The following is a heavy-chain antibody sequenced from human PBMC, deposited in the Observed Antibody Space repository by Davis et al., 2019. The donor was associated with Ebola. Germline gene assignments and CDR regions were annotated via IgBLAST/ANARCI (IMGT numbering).Heavy chain of an antibody. Sequence: GESLKISCAASGFTFSSYSMNWVRQAPGKGLEWVSSISSSSSYIYYADSVKGRFTISRDNAKNSLYLQMNSLRAEDTAVYYCARDGSVPAATAQTYWYFDLWGRGTLVSVSS. V-gene: IGHV3-21*01. CDR1: GFTFSSYS. D-gene: IGHD2-2*01. CDR3: ARDGSVPAATAQTYWYFDL. J-gene: IGHJ2*01. CDR2: ISSSSSYI.